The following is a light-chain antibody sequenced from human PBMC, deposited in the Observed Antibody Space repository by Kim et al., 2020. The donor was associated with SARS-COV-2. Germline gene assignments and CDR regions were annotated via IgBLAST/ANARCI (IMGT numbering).Light chain of an antibody. CDR2: ATS. J-gene: IGKJ4*01. Sequence: ASVGDRVSIPCRASQSISRHLNWYQQKPGRAPTLLIYATSSVQSGVPSRFSGSGSGTDFSLTISSLQPEDFATYYCQQGYSTPFTFGGGTKVDIK. V-gene: IGKV1-39*01. CDR3: QQGYSTPFT. CDR1: QSISRH.